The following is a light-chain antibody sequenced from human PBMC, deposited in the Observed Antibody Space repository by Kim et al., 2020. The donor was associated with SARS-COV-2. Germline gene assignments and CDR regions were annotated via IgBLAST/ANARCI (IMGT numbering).Light chain of an antibody. CDR1: QSTSRW. CDR2: KAS. Sequence: DIQMTQSPSTLSASVGDRVTITCRASQSTSRWLAWYQQKPGKAPKLLIYKASSLESGVPSRFSGSGSGTEFTLTISSLQPDDFATYYCQQNSSYWTFGQGTKVEIK. J-gene: IGKJ1*01. CDR3: QQNSSYWT. V-gene: IGKV1-5*03.